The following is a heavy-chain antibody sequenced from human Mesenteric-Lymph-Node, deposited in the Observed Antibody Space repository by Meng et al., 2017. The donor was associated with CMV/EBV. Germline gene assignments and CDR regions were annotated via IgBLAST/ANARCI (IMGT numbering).Heavy chain of an antibody. V-gene: IGHV3-9*03. CDR2: ISWNSGTI. Sequence: GGSLRLSCAASGFTFDYYAMHWIRQAPGKGLEWVASISWNSGTIGYADSVKGRFTISRDNAKNSLYLQMNSLRAEDMALYYCAKGGGYNYDSYFDYWGQGTLVTVSS. CDR3: AKGGGYNYDSYFDY. J-gene: IGHJ4*02. D-gene: IGHD5-18*01. CDR1: GFTFDYYA.